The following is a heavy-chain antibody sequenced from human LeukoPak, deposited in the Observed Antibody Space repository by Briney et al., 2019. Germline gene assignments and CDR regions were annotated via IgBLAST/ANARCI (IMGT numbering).Heavy chain of an antibody. CDR1: GYTFTDSC. J-gene: IGHJ4*02. CDR3: ARSPIGASAY. D-gene: IGHD3-10*01. V-gene: IGHV1-2*02. Sequence: ASVKVSCNPSGYTFTDSCIHWVRQAPAVGLQWMGWINPSNGDTHYAEVFQGRVTMTRDTSIRTAYMELTGLTTDDTAVYYCARSPIGASAYWGRGTLVTVSS. CDR2: INPSNGDT.